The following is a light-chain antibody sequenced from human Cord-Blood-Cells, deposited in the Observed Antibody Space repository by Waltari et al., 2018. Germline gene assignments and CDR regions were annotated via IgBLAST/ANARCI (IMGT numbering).Light chain of an antibody. CDR2: DPS. CDR1: QSVSSY. J-gene: IGKJ1*01. CDR3: QPRSNPTRT. V-gene: IGKV3-11*01. Sequence: EIVLTQSPATLSLSPGERATLSCRASQSVSSYLAWHQQKPGQAPRLRIYDPSTRATALPARFSGSGSGTDFTLTLSRPAPEAFAVYYRQPRSNPTRTFG.